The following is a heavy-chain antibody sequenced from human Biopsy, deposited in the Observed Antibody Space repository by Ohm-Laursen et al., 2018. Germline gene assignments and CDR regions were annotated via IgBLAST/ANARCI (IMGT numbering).Heavy chain of an antibody. D-gene: IGHD3-22*01. Sequence: SETLSLTYPVSGGSISNNNYYWGWIRQPPGKGLEWIGSIFYRGGTHYKPSLKSRVNISVDTSKNQFSLKLNSVTAADTAVYYCARDYDTSGYYYVSWGQGTLVTVSS. V-gene: IGHV4-39*01. CDR3: ARDYDTSGYYYVS. CDR1: GGSISNNNYY. CDR2: IFYRGGT. J-gene: IGHJ5*02.